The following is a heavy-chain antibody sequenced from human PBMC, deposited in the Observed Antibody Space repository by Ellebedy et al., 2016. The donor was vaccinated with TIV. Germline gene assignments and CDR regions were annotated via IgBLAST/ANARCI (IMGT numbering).Heavy chain of an antibody. D-gene: IGHD3-9*01. CDR2: ISSSGSTI. J-gene: IGHJ4*02. CDR3: ARNLSDILTGYYSGFDY. CDR1: GFTFSSYE. V-gene: IGHV3-48*03. Sequence: GESLKISCAASGFTFSSYEMNWVRQAPGKGLEWVSYISSSGSTIYYADSVKGRFTISRDNAKNSLYLQMNSLRAEDTAVYYCARNLSDILTGYYSGFDYWGQGTLVTVSS.